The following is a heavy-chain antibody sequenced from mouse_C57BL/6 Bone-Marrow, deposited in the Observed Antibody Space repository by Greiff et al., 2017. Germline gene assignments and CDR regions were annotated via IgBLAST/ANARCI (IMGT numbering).Heavy chain of an antibody. CDR2: IYPGSGNT. V-gene: IGHV1-76*01. J-gene: IGHJ4*01. D-gene: IGHD3-2*02. CDR1: GYTFTDYY. Sequence: QVQLQQSGAELVRPGASVKLSCKASGYTFTDYYMNWVKQRPGQGLEWIACIYPGSGNTYYNEKFKGKVTLTAEKSSSTAYMQLSSLTSEDSAVYVCAGGGQGSGMDYWGQGTSVTVSS. CDR3: AGGGQGSGMDY.